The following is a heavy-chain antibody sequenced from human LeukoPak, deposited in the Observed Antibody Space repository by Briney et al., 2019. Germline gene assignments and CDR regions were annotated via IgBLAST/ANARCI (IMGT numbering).Heavy chain of an antibody. D-gene: IGHD4/OR15-4a*01. CDR2: IYYSGST. CDR3: ARDGAIGASLDP. Sequence: NSSETLSLTCTVSGGSISSGGYYWSWIRQHPGKGLVWIGYIYYSGSTYYNPSLKSRVTISVDTSKNQFSLKLSSVTAADTAVYYCARDGAIGASLDPWGQGTLVTVSS. CDR1: GGSISSGGYY. J-gene: IGHJ5*02. V-gene: IGHV4-31*03.